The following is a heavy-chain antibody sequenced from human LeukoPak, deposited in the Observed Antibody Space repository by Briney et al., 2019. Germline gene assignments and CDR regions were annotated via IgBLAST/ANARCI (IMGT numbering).Heavy chain of an antibody. Sequence: SVNVSCKASVGTFISYSISWLRQAPGQGLDWMGGIIPIFGTANYAQKFQGRVMITADESTSTAYMELSSLRSEDTAVYYCARGGEHGHMDVWGKGTTVTVSS. D-gene: IGHD3-10*01. CDR3: ARGGEHGHMDV. J-gene: IGHJ6*03. CDR1: VGTFISYS. CDR2: IIPIFGTA. V-gene: IGHV1-69*01.